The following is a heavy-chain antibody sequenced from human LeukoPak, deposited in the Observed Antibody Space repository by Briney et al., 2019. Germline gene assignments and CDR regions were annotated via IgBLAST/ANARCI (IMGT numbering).Heavy chain of an antibody. V-gene: IGHV3-23*01. D-gene: IGHD6-19*01. CDR1: GFTIRSYA. J-gene: IGHJ4*02. CDR3: AKDLYSSGWYAYYFDY. Sequence: GGSLRLSCAVSGFTIRSYAMNWVLQAPGKGLEWVSTISASTDSTYYTDSVKGRFTISRDNFRNMLHLEMNSLRAEDTAVYYCAKDLYSSGWYAYYFDYWGQGTLVTVSS. CDR2: ISASTDST.